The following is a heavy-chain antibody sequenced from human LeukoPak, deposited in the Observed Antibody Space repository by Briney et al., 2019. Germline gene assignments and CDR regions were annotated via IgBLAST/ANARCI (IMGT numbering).Heavy chain of an antibody. CDR2: ISGTSSYR. Sequence: KPGGSLRLSCAASGFTFSRYTMNWVRQVPGKGLEWVSSISGTSSYRYYAESVKGRFSISRDDATNSVYLQMNSLRVGDTAVYYCARDASPYDSINWFDPWGQGTLVTVSS. D-gene: IGHD3-3*01. V-gene: IGHV3-21*01. CDR1: GFTFSRYT. J-gene: IGHJ5*02. CDR3: ARDASPYDSINWFDP.